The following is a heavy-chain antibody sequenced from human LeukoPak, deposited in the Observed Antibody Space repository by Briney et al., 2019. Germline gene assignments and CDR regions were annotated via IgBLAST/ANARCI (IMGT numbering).Heavy chain of an antibody. Sequence: GRSLRLSCAASGFTFSSYAMHWVRQAPGKGLEWVAVISYDGSNKYYADSVKGRFTISRDNSKNTLYLQMNSLRAEDTAVYYCARDGTYNDSSGYDDAFDIWGQGTMVTVSS. D-gene: IGHD3-22*01. CDR2: ISYDGSNK. J-gene: IGHJ3*02. CDR3: ARDGTYNDSSGYDDAFDI. V-gene: IGHV3-30*04. CDR1: GFTFSSYA.